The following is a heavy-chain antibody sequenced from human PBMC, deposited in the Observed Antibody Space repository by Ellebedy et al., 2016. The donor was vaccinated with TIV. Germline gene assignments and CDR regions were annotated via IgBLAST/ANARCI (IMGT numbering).Heavy chain of an antibody. CDR3: AKTLPAAIFDY. CDR2: ISYDGSNK. CDR1: GFTFSSYG. D-gene: IGHD2-2*01. J-gene: IGHJ4*02. Sequence: GGSLRLXCAASGFTFSSYGMHWVRQAPGKGLEWVAVISYDGSNKYYADSVKGRFTISRDNSKNTLYLQMNSLRAEDTAVYYCAKTLPAAIFDYWGQGTLVTVSS. V-gene: IGHV3-30*18.